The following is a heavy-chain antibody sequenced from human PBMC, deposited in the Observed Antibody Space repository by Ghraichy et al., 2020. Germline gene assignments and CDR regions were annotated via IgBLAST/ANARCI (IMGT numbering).Heavy chain of an antibody. CDR1: GGSFSGYY. CDR3: ARKNGQSSSLYYYYYGMDV. CDR2: INHSGST. Sequence: SETLSLTCAVYGGSFSGYYWSWIRQPPGKGLEWIGEINHSGSTNYNPSLKSRVTISVDTSKNQFSLKLSSVTAADTAVYYCARKNGQSSSLYYYYYGMDVWGQGTTVTVSS. J-gene: IGHJ6*02. V-gene: IGHV4-34*01. D-gene: IGHD6-6*01.